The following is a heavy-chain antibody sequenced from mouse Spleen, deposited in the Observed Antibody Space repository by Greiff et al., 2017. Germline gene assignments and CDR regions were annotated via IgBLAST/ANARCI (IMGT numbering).Heavy chain of an antibody. CDR3: ARVRLYFDY. J-gene: IGHJ2*01. V-gene: IGHV5-16*01. CDR2: INYDGSST. CDR1: GFTFSDYY. Sequence: EVKVVESEGGLVQPGSSMKLSCTASGFTFSDYYMAWVRQVPEKGLEWVANINYDGSSTYYLDSLKSRFIISRDNAKNILYLQMSSLKSEDSATYYCARVRLYFDYWGQGTTLTVSS. D-gene: IGHD1-2*01.